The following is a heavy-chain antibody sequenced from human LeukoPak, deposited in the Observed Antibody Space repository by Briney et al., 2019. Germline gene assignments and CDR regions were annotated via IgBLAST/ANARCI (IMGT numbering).Heavy chain of an antibody. Sequence: ASVKVSCKASGYTFTTFGITWVRQAPGQGLEWMGWISASTGNTNYAPKFQGRVTMTTDTSTSTAHMELRSLTSDDTAVYYCARVASTTCDCPDYFDYWGQGTLVTVSS. CDR2: ISASTGNT. D-gene: IGHD2-2*01. CDR3: ARVASTTCDCPDYFDY. CDR1: GYTFTTFG. V-gene: IGHV1-18*01. J-gene: IGHJ4*02.